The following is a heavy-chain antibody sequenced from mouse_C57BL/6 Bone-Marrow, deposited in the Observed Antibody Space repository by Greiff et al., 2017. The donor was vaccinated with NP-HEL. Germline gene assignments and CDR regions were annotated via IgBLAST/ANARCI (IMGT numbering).Heavy chain of an antibody. J-gene: IGHJ4*01. CDR3: ARSDGYSLDY. D-gene: IGHD2-3*01. V-gene: IGHV1-54*01. Sequence: QVQLKQSGAELVRPGTSVKVSCKASGYAFTNYLIEWVKQRPGQGLEWIGVINPGSGGTNDNEKFKGKATLTADKSSSTAYMQLSSLTSEDSAVYFCARSDGYSLDYWGQGTSVTVSS. CDR2: INPGSGGT. CDR1: GYAFTNYL.